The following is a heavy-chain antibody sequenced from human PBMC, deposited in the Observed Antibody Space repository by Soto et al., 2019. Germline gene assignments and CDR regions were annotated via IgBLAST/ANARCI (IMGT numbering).Heavy chain of an antibody. Sequence: GGSLRLSCAASGFTFSSYEMNWVRQAPGKGLEWVSYISSSGSTIYYADSVKGRFTITRDNAKNSLYLQMNSLRAEDTAVYYCAREGYYYDSSGCLFDYWGQGTLVTVSS. CDR3: AREGYYYDSSGCLFDY. CDR1: GFTFSSYE. V-gene: IGHV3-48*03. J-gene: IGHJ4*02. CDR2: ISSSGSTI. D-gene: IGHD3-22*01.